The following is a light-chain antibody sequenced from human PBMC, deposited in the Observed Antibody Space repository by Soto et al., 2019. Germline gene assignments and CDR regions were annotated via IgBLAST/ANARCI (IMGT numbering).Light chain of an antibody. Sequence: DIVMTQSPLSLPATPGESASISCRSSQSLLHSNGYTYLDWYLQKPGQSPQLLIYLGSNRASGVPDRFSGSGSGTDFTLKISRVEAEDVGVYYCMQALQTPWTFGQGTKVEIK. V-gene: IGKV2-28*01. CDR3: MQALQTPWT. CDR1: QSLLHSNGYTY. CDR2: LGS. J-gene: IGKJ1*01.